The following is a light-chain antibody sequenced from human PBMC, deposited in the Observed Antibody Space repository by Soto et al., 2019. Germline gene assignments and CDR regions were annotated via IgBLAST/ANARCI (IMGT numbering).Light chain of an antibody. CDR2: EVS. J-gene: IGLJ1*01. CDR1: SSDVGYYNY. Sequence: SVLTQPPSASVSPGQSVTISCTGTSSDVGYYNYVSWFQQHPGKGPKLIIYEVSKRPSGVPDRFSGSKSGNTASLTVSGLQAEDEADYYCSSHAGYNNFYVFGSGTKVTVL. CDR3: SSHAGYNNFYV. V-gene: IGLV2-8*01.